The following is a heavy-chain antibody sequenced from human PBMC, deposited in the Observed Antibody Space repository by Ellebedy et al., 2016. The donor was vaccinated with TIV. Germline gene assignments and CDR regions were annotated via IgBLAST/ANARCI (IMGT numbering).Heavy chain of an antibody. J-gene: IGHJ3*02. CDR3: ARSDFWSGYYHTTNAFDI. CDR2: INPNSGGT. D-gene: IGHD3-3*01. CDR1: GYTFTGYY. V-gene: IGHV1-2*02. Sequence: ASVKVSCKASGYTFTGYYMHWVRQAPGQGLEGMGWINPNSGGTNYAQKFQGRVTMTRDTSISTAYMDLSRLRSDDTAVYYCARSDFWSGYYHTTNAFDIWGQGTMVTVSS.